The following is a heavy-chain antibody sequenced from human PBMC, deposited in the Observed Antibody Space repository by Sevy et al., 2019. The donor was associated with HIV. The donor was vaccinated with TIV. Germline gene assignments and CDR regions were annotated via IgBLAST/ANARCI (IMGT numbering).Heavy chain of an antibody. CDR1: GFTFDDFA. V-gene: IGHV3-43*01. CDR3: VKDIGRRSVALSFDF. J-gene: IGHJ4*02. Sequence: GVSLRLSCAASGFTFDDFAMHWVRQIPGKRLEWVSLIGWDGGNKFYRSSVRGRFAISRDNTKNSLYLQMDSLKPDDTALYYCVKDIGRRSVALSFDFWGQGTLVTVSS. CDR2: IGWDGGNK. D-gene: IGHD6-19*01.